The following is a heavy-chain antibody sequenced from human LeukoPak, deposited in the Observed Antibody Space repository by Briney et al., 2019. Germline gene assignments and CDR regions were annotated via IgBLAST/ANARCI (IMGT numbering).Heavy chain of an antibody. CDR1: GGTFISYA. V-gene: IGHV1-69*05. CDR3: ARSQSGSYYFDP. J-gene: IGHJ5*02. Sequence: SVKVSCKASGGTFISYAISWVRQAPGQGLEWMGGIIPIFGTANYAQKFQGRVTITTDESTSTAYMELSSLRSEDTAVYYCARSQSGSYYFDPWGQGTLVTVSS. CDR2: IIPIFGTA. D-gene: IGHD1-26*01.